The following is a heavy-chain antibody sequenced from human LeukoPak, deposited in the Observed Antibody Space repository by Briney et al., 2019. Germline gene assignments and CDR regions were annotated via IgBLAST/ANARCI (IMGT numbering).Heavy chain of an antibody. J-gene: IGHJ5*01. D-gene: IGHD2-2*01. Sequence: GRSLRLSCAASGFTFSRYGMHWVRQAPGKGLECVAVIWYDGNNKDYADSVKGRFTISRDNSTNTLSLQMNSLRVEDTAMYYCARVNCRSSSCYLASYFFDSWGQGTLVTVSS. CDR2: IWYDGNNK. CDR3: ARVNCRSSSCYLASYFFDS. CDR1: GFTFSRYG. V-gene: IGHV3-33*01.